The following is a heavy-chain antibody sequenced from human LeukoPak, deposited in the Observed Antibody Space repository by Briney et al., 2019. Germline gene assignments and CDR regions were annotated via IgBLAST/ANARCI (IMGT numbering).Heavy chain of an antibody. CDR1: GGSISSYY. D-gene: IGHD5-24*01. V-gene: IGHV4-4*09. Sequence: PSETLSLTCTVSGGSISSYYWSWIRQPPGKGLEWIGYIYTSGSTNYNPSLKSRVTISVDTSKNQFSLKLSSVTAADTAVYYCARGQRWLQSPGFWFDPWGQGTLVTVSS. CDR3: ARGQRWLQSPGFWFDP. CDR2: IYTSGST. J-gene: IGHJ5*02.